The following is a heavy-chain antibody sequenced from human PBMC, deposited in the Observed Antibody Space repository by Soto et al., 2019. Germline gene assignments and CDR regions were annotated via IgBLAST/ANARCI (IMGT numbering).Heavy chain of an antibody. Sequence: GASVKVSCKAPGGTFSSYSINWVRQAPGQGLEWMGRVVPKIGNINFVRKFQGRLTLTADKSTRPAFLELSSLRPEDTAVYYCTRAEHEIRWNRGILEFWVKGTQDPVS. CDR3: TRAEHEIRWNRGILEF. CDR2: VVPKIGNI. D-gene: IGHD1-1*01. J-gene: IGHJ4*02. V-gene: IGHV1-18*04. CDR1: GGTFSSYS.